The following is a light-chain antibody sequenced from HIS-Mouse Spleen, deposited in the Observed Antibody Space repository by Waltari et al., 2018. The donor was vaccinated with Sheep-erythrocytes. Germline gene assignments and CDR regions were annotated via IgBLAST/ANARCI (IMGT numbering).Light chain of an antibody. CDR1: SSDVGSYNL. J-gene: IGLJ2*01. CDR2: EGS. Sequence: QSALTQPASVSGSPGQSITISCTGTSSDVGSYNLVSWYQQHPGKAPKLMIYEGSKRTSGVSNRFAGSKYGNTASLTISGLQAEDEADYYCCSYAGSSTLVFGGGTKLTVL. CDR3: CSYAGSSTLV. V-gene: IGLV2-23*01.